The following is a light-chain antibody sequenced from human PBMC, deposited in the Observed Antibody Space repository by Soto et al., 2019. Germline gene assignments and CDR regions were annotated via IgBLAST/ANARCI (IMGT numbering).Light chain of an antibody. J-gene: IGKJ1*01. Sequence: DIQMTQSPSTLSASVGDRVTITCRASQSISSWLAWYQQKPGKAPKLLIYDASSLETGVPSRFSGSGSGTEFTLTISSLQPDDFVTYYCQHYNSYGTFGQGTKVDIK. V-gene: IGKV1-5*01. CDR3: QHYNSYGT. CDR1: QSISSW. CDR2: DAS.